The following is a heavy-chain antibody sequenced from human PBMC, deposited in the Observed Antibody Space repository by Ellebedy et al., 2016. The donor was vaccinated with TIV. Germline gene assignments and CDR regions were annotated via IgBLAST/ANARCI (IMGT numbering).Heavy chain of an antibody. V-gene: IGHV3-64*02. CDR1: GFTFSSYA. Sequence: GESLKISCAASGFTFSSYAMHWVRQAPGKGLEYVSAISSNGGSTYYADSLKGRFTISRDNSKNTLYLQMGSLRVEDTAVYYCARGSLGSYSPLDYWGQGTLVTVSS. J-gene: IGHJ4*02. D-gene: IGHD1-26*01. CDR2: ISSNGGST. CDR3: ARGSLGSYSPLDY.